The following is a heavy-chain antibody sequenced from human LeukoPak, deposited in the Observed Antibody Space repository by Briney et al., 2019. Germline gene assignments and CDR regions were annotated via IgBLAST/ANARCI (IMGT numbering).Heavy chain of an antibody. D-gene: IGHD1-26*01. CDR3: AKPSWWELLHAFDI. CDR2: ISYDGSNK. Sequence: PGRSLRLSCAASGFTFSNYAMHWVRQAPGKGLEWVAVISYDGSNKDNADSVKGRFTISRDNSKNTLYLQMNSLRAEDTAVYYCAKPSWWELLHAFDIWGQGTMVTVSS. CDR1: GFTFSNYA. V-gene: IGHV3-30*04. J-gene: IGHJ3*02.